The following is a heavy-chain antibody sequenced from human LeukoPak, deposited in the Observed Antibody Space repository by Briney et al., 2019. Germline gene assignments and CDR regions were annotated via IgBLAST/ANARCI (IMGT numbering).Heavy chain of an antibody. V-gene: IGHV1-8*03. D-gene: IGHD5-12*01. CDR3: ARGRSTGYPYYFEY. J-gene: IGHJ4*02. Sequence: ASVKVSCKASGYTFTSYDINWVRQATGQGLEWMGWMNPNSGSTGYAQKFQGRVTITRNTSISTAYMELSGLRSEDTAVYYCARGRSTGYPYYFEYWGQGTLITVSS. CDR2: MNPNSGST. CDR1: GYTFTSYD.